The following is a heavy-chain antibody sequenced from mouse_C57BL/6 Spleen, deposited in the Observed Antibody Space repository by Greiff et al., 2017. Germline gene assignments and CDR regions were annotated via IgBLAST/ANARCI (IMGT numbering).Heavy chain of an antibody. Sequence: EVKLMESGGGLVQPGGSLSLSCAASGFTFTVYYMSWVRQPPGKALEWLGFIRNKANGNTTEYSASVKGRITISRDNSQRILYLQMNALRAEDSATYYCARYGYGSSYDYFDYWGQGTTRTDSS. CDR1: GFTFTVYY. D-gene: IGHD1-1*01. J-gene: IGHJ2*01. CDR2: IRNKANGNTT. CDR3: ARYGYGSSYDYFDY. V-gene: IGHV7-3*01.